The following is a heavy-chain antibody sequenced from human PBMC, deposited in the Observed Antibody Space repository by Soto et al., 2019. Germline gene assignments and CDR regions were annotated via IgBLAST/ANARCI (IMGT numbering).Heavy chain of an antibody. D-gene: IGHD6-6*01. Sequence: QVQLVESGGGVVQPGRSLRLSCAASGFTFSSYGMNWVRQAPGKGLEWVAVIWYDGSNKNYADSVKGRFTISRDNSKNTLYLEMNSLRTEDTSVYYCARVLRLSQNHFDYWGQGTMVTVFS. CDR1: GFTFSSYG. CDR3: ARVLRLSQNHFDY. CDR2: IWYDGSNK. J-gene: IGHJ4*02. V-gene: IGHV3-33*01.